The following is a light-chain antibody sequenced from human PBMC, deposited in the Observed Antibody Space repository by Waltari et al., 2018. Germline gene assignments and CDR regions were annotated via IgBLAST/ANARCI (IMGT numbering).Light chain of an antibody. CDR1: SNNVGHEG. V-gene: IGLV10-54*04. Sequence: QSGLTQPPSVSKGLRQTATLTCTGDSNNVGHEGAAWVQQYQGHPPKFLPARNNNRPAEVSEGFTASRSGDTASLTITGLQPEDEGDYDCSAWDRRLSAWVFGGETKLTVL. CDR2: RNN. J-gene: IGLJ3*02. CDR3: SAWDRRLSAWV.